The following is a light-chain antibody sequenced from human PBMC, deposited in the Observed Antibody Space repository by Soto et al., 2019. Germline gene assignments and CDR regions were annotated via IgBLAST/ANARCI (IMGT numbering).Light chain of an antibody. V-gene: IGLV2-14*01. CDR2: EVS. J-gene: IGLJ2*01. CDR3: SSYTSSSTLVV. CDR1: SSDVGGYNY. Sequence: QSALTQPASVSGSPGQSITISCTGISSDVGGYNYVSWYQQHPGKVPKLMIYEVSNRPSGVSNRFSGSKSGNTASLTISGLQAEDEADYYCSSYTSSSTLVVFGGGTKLTVL.